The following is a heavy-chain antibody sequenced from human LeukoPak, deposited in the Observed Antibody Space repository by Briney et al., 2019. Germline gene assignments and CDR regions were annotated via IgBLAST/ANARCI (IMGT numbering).Heavy chain of an antibody. CDR1: GFTFSNYA. D-gene: IGHD6-13*01. V-gene: IGHV3-23*01. CDR3: ARVGAAAGPFDY. Sequence: GGSLRLFCGASGFTFSNYAMSWVRQAPGKGLEWVSGINDNGSTRFYAASVKGRFTISGDNSKNTLYLQMNSLRAEDTAVYYCARVGAAAGPFDYWGQGTLVTVSS. J-gene: IGHJ4*02. CDR2: INDNGSTR.